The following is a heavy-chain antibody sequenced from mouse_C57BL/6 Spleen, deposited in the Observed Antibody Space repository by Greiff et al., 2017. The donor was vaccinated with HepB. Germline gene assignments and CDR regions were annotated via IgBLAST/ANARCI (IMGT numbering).Heavy chain of an antibody. J-gene: IGHJ2*01. Sequence: EVNLVESGGGLVQPGGSLKLSCAASGFTFSSYGMSWVRQTPDKRLELVATINSNGGSTYYPESVKGRFTISRDNAKNTLYLQMSSVKSEDTAMYYCARMARTINWGQGTTLTVSS. CDR2: INSNGGST. CDR1: GFTFSSYG. V-gene: IGHV5-6-3*01. CDR3: ARMARTIN.